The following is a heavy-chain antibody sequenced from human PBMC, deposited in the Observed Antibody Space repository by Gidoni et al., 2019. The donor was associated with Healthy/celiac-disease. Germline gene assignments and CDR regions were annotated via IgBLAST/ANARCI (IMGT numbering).Heavy chain of an antibody. D-gene: IGHD6-13*01. Sequence: EVQLVESGGGVVRPGGSLRLSCAASGVTFDDYGMSWVRQAPGKGLEWVSGINWNGGSTGYADSVKGRFTISRDNAKNSLYLQMNSLRAEDTALYYCARSATGFRGYSSSWQAEFDYWGQGTLVTVSS. V-gene: IGHV3-20*04. CDR2: INWNGGST. J-gene: IGHJ4*02. CDR3: ARSATGFRGYSSSWQAEFDY. CDR1: GVTFDDYG.